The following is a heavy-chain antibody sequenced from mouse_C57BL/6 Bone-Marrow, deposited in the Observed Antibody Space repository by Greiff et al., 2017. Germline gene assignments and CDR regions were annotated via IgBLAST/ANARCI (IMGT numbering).Heavy chain of an antibody. CDR1: GFTFSDYG. CDR3: AKPRLRGLSYVVF. V-gene: IGHV5-17*01. Sequence: EVKLVESGGGLVKPGGSLKLSCAASGFTFSDYGMHWVRQAPEKGLEWVAYISSGSSTIYYADTVKGRFTISRDNAKNTLFLQMTSLRSADTAMYYFAKPRLRGLSYVVFCGQSSTLTVSS. D-gene: IGHD3-3*01. J-gene: IGHJ2*01. CDR2: ISSGSSTI.